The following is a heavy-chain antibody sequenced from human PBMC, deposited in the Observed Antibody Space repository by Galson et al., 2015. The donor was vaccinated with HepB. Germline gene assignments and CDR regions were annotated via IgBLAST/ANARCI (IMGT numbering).Heavy chain of an antibody. J-gene: IGHJ4*02. Sequence: SETLSLTCTVSGGSISSSSYHWGWIRQPPGKGLEWIGSMYYSGSTYYNYYNPSLKSRVTISVDTSKNQFSLKLSSVTAADTAVYFCARLEDRGYSYDYWGQGTLVTVSS. D-gene: IGHD5-12*01. CDR1: GGSISSSSYH. CDR3: ARLEDRGYSYDY. V-gene: IGHV4-39*01. CDR2: MYYSGSTYYN.